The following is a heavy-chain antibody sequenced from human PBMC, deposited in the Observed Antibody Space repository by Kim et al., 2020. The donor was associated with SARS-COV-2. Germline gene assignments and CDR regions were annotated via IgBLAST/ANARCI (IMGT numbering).Heavy chain of an antibody. CDR3: ARGSGYYGSGSSHDAFDI. J-gene: IGHJ3*02. V-gene: IGHV4-30-2*01. CDR2: FYHSVST. CDR1: GGSISSGGYS. Sequence: SETLSLTCAVSGGSISSGGYSWSRIRQPPGKGLEWIGYFYHSVSTYYNPSPKSRVTISVDRSKNQFSLKLSSVTAGDTAVYYCARGSGYYGSGSSHDAFDIWAKGQWSPSLQ. D-gene: IGHD3-10*01.